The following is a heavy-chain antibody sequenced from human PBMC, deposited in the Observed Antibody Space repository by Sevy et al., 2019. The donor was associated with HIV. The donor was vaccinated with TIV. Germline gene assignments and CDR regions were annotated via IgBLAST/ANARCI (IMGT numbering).Heavy chain of an antibody. V-gene: IGHV4-31*03. D-gene: IGHD6-19*01. CDR1: GGSISSGGYY. Sequence: TLSLTCTVSGGSISSGGYYWSWIRQHPEKGLEWIGYIYYSGSTYYNPSLKSRVTISVDTSKNQFSLKLSSVTAADTAVYYCARDPGVAGTADAFDVWGQGTMVTVSS. CDR3: ARDPGVAGTADAFDV. CDR2: IYYSGST. J-gene: IGHJ3*01.